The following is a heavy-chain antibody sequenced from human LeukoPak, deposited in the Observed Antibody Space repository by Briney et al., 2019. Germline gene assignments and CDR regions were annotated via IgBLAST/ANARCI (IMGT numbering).Heavy chain of an antibody. CDR1: GYTFTSYY. CDR2: INPSGGST. CDR3: ARSAPPGATYLRYFDSKGGSRYYFDY. V-gene: IGHV1-46*01. J-gene: IGHJ4*02. D-gene: IGHD3-9*01. Sequence: ASVKVSCKASGYTFTSYYMRWVRQAPGQGLEWMGIINPSGGSTSYAQKFQGRVTMTRDTSTSTVYMELSSLRSEDTAVYYCARSAPPGATYLRYFDSKGGSRYYFDYWGQGTLVTVSS.